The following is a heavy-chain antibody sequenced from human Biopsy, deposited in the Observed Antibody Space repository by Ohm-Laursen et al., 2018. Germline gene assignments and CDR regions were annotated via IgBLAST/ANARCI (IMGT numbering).Heavy chain of an antibody. CDR2: ISGQRNKT. V-gene: IGHV1-18*01. J-gene: IGHJ3*02. CDR3: ARHSPPGLEVSWNDVFDI. CDR1: GYTFRSYG. Sequence: ASVKVPCKSSGYTFRSYGISWVRQAPGQGLEWLGWISGQRNKTRYGQKVQGRVMMTKDTSTTTAHLELRSLRSDDTAVYYCARHSPPGLEVSWNDVFDIWGQGTVVTVS. D-gene: IGHD5/OR15-5a*01.